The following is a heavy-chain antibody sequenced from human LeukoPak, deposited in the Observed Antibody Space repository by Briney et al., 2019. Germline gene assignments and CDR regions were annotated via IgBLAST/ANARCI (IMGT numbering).Heavy chain of an antibody. J-gene: IGHJ5*02. D-gene: IGHD6-6*01. V-gene: IGHV4-39*01. CDR3: ARQLGSSGVYNWIDP. CDR1: GGSISSSSYY. Sequence: EPSETLSLTCTVSGGSISSSSYYWGWIRQPPGKGLEWIGSIYYSGSTYYNPSLKSRVTISVDTSKNQFSLKLSSVTAADTAVYYCARQLGSSGVYNWIDPWGQGTLVTVSS. CDR2: IYYSGST.